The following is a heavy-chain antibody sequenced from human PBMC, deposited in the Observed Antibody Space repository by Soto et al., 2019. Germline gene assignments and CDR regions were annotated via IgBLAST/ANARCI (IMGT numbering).Heavy chain of an antibody. CDR3: ARDRGSSWYGVGSTSYGMDV. CDR1: GGSISSGGYY. CDR2: IYYSGST. D-gene: IGHD6-13*01. V-gene: IGHV4-31*03. J-gene: IGHJ6*02. Sequence: SETLSLTCTVSGGSISSGGYYWSWIRQHPGKGLEWIGYIYYSGSTYYNPSLKSRVTISVDTSKNQFSLKLSSVTAADTAVYYCARDRGSSWYGVGSTSYGMDVWGQGTTVTVSS.